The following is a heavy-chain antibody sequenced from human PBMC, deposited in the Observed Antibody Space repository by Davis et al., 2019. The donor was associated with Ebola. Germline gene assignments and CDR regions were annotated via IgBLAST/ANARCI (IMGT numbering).Heavy chain of an antibody. CDR2: IKSKTDGGTT. J-gene: IGHJ4*02. CDR3: TTASSQLVAR. V-gene: IGHV3-15*01. D-gene: IGHD6-6*01. CDR1: RLTFSSYA. Sequence: GESLKISCAASRLTFSSYAMSWVRQAPGKGLEWVGRIKSKTDGGTTDYAAPVKGRFTISRDDSKNTLYLQMNSLKTEDTAVYYCTTASSQLVARWGQGTLVTVSS.